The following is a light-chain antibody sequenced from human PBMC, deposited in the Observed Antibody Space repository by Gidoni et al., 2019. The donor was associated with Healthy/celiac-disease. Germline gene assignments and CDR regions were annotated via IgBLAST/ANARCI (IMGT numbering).Light chain of an antibody. V-gene: IGKV3-20*01. CDR2: GAS. CDR1: QSVSSSY. CDR3: QQYGSSQWT. Sequence: DIVLPQSPVTLSLSPGERATLSCRASQSVSSSYLAWYQQKPGQAPRLLIYGASSRATGIPDRFSGSGSGTDFTLTISRLEPEDFAVYYCQQYGSSQWTFGQGTKVEIK. J-gene: IGKJ1*01.